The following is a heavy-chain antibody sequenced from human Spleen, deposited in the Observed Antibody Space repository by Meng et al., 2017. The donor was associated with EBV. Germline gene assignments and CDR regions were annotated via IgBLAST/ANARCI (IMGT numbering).Heavy chain of an antibody. J-gene: IGHJ4*02. V-gene: IGHV3-23*01. Sequence: VQMLVAGGGLVQPGGSLRLSCAASGFRFGSYAMSCVRQAPGKGPEGVSASRGDGARTYYADSVKGRFTVSRDNSKNTLYLQMSSLRGEDTAVYYCALGEWGQGTLVTVSS. D-gene: IGHD3-16*01. CDR3: ALGE. CDR2: SRGDGART. CDR1: GFRFGSYA.